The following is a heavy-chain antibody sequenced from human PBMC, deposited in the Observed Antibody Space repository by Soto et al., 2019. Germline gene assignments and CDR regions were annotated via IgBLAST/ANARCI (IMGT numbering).Heavy chain of an antibody. CDR1: GYTFTGYY. V-gene: IGHV1-2*02. D-gene: IGHD1-26*01. CDR2: INPNSGGT. Sequence: ASVKVSCKASGYTFTGYYMHWVRQAPGQGLEWMGWINPNSGGTNYAQKFQGRVTMTRDTSISTAYMELSRLRSDDTAVYYCARDLRVGSTTAPWYYYYGMDVWGQGTTVTVSS. J-gene: IGHJ6*02. CDR3: ARDLRVGSTTAPWYYYYGMDV.